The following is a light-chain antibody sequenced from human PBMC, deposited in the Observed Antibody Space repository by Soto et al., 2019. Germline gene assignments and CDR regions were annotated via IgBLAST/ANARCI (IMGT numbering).Light chain of an antibody. J-gene: IGKJ2*01. CDR3: QHYGNSQYT. V-gene: IGKV3-20*01. Sequence: EIVLTQSPGTLSLSPGERGTLSCRASQSVNSNYLAWYQHKPGQAPRLLISGASTRATGIPDRFSGTGSGTDFTLTIGRLEPEDFAVYFCQHYGNSQYTFGQGTKLEIK. CDR1: QSVNSNY. CDR2: GAS.